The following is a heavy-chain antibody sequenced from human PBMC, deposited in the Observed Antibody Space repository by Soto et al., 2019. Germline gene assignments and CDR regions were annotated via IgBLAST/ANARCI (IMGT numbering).Heavy chain of an antibody. CDR1: GFTFSNAW. Sequence: EVQLVESGGGLVKPGGSLRLSCAASGFTFSNAWMNWVRQAPGKGLEWVGRIKSKTDGGTTDYAAPVKGRFTISRDDSKNTLYLKMNSLKTEDTAVYYCTTDRSYYDFWSGYYPFDYWGQGTLVTVSS. CDR2: IKSKTDGGTT. V-gene: IGHV3-15*07. J-gene: IGHJ4*02. D-gene: IGHD3-3*01. CDR3: TTDRSYYDFWSGYYPFDY.